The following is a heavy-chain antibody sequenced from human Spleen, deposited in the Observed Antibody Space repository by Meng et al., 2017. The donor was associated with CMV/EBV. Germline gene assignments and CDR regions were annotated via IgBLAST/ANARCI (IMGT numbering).Heavy chain of an antibody. V-gene: IGHV1-2*02. J-gene: IGHJ4*02. Sequence: LAESGAEAKNPGASVKVSCKSVIYTFTVYYMHWVRQAPGQGLEWMGWINPNSGGTNYAQKFQGRVTMTRDTSISTAYMELSRLRSDDTAVYYCASAAGGYYFDYWGQGTLVTVSS. D-gene: IGHD6-25*01. CDR2: INPNSGGT. CDR3: ASAAGGYYFDY. CDR1: IYTFTVYY.